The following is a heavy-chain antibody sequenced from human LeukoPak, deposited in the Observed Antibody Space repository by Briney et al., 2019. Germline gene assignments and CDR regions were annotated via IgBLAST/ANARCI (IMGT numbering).Heavy chain of an antibody. Sequence: GRSLSLSCAASGFTFINYAMHWVRQAPGKGLEWVSIISSGGVSEYYAASVKGRFTISRGNSKNTLYLQLNSLRPEDTAVYYCARDSTYYYDSGSSGPHYFDNWGQGTLVTVSS. CDR3: ARDSTYYYDSGSSGPHYFDN. V-gene: IGHV3-30*01. CDR1: GFTFINYA. CDR2: ISSGGVSE. J-gene: IGHJ4*02. D-gene: IGHD3-10*01.